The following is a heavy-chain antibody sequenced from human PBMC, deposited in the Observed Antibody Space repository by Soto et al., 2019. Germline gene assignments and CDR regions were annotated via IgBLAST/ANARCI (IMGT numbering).Heavy chain of an antibody. V-gene: IGHV3-49*04. J-gene: IGHJ6*02. CDR1: GFTFGDYA. CDR3: TREVYKGYCSSTSCYYYYYYGMDV. Sequence: GGSLRLSCTASGFTFGDYAMSWVRQAPGKGLEWVGFIRSKAYGGTTEYAASVKGRFTISRDDSKSIAYLQMNSLKTEDTAVYYCTREVYKGYCSSTSCYYYYYYGMDVWGQGTTVTVSS. D-gene: IGHD2-2*01. CDR2: IRSKAYGGTT.